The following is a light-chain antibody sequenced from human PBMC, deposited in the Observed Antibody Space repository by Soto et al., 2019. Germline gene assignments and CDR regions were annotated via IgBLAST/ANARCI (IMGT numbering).Light chain of an antibody. J-gene: IGLJ1*01. Sequence: QSALTQPASVSGSPRQSITISCTGTSSDVGGYNYVSWYQQHPGKAPKLMIYDVSNRPSGVSDRFSGYKSGNTASLTISGLQAEDEADYYCSSYTSSSTGDVFGTGTKVTVL. CDR1: SSDVGGYNY. CDR2: DVS. CDR3: SSYTSSSTGDV. V-gene: IGLV2-14*01.